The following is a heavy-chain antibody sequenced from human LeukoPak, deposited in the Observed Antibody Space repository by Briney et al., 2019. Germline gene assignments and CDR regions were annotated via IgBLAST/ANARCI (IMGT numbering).Heavy chain of an antibody. CDR3: ARTLRGPDKRYFDY. V-gene: IGHV3-21*01. D-gene: IGHD4-17*01. CDR1: GFTFSTYS. Sequence: GSLRLSCAASGFTFSTYSMNWVRQTPGKGLEWVSSISSSSTYIYYADSVKGRFTISRDNAKNSLYLQMNSLRAEDTAVYYCARTLRGPDKRYFDYWGQGTLVTVSS. J-gene: IGHJ4*02. CDR2: ISSSSTYI.